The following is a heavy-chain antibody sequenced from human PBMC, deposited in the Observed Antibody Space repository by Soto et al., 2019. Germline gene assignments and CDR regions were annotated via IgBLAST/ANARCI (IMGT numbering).Heavy chain of an antibody. CDR1: GYTFTSYD. CDR3: ARGRRYSGSYYIDY. D-gene: IGHD1-26*01. J-gene: IGHJ4*02. CDR2: MNPNSGNT. V-gene: IGHV1-8*01. Sequence: QVQLVQSGAEVKKPGASVKVSCKASGYTFTSYDINWVRQATGQGLEWMGWMNPNSGNTGYAQKFRGRVTMTRNTSISTAYMELSSLRSEDTAVYYCARGRRYSGSYYIDYWGQGTLVTVSS.